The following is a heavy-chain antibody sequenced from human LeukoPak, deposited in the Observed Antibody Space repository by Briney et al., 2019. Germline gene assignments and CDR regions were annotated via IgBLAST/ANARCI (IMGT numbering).Heavy chain of an antibody. J-gene: IGHJ6*03. CDR3: ARVYGSGSYYNGYYYYYMDV. CDR2: INHSGST. D-gene: IGHD3-10*01. Sequence: SETLSLTCAVYGGSFSGYYWSWIRQPPGKGLEWIGEINHSGSTNYNPSLKSRVTISVDTSKNQFSLKLSSVTAADTAVYYCARVYGSGSYYNGYYYYYMDVWGKGTTVTISS. CDR1: GGSFSGYY. V-gene: IGHV4-34*01.